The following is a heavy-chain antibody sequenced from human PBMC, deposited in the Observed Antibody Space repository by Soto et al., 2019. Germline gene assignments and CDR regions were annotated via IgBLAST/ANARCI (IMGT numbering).Heavy chain of an antibody. Sequence: QVHLVQSGAEVKKPGSSVKVSCKTSGGTFSDLAFSWVRQAPRQGLEWVGGVIPLFGTPNYAREFEGRVSIIAGEYSHTVSTELRSLRSQSTALYNTASERAAEMTTGVYFDNGGKGTLLPVSS. CDR2: VIPLFGTP. V-gene: IGHV1-69*01. J-gene: IGHJ4*02. D-gene: IGHD4-17*01. CDR1: GGTFSDLA. CDR3: ASERAAEMTTGVYFDN.